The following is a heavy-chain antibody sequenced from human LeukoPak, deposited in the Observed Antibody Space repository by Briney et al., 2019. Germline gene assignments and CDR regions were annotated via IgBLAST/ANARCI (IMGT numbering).Heavy chain of an antibody. V-gene: IGHV4-39*01. D-gene: IGHD6-13*01. Sequence: NASETLSLTCTVSGASISPYYWGWIRQPPGKGLEWIGSIYYSGSTYYNPSLKSRVTISVDTSKNQFSLKLSSVTAADTAVYYCRGIHSSSWYYFDYWGQGTLVTVSS. J-gene: IGHJ4*02. CDR3: RGIHSSSWYYFDY. CDR2: IYYSGST. CDR1: GASISPYY.